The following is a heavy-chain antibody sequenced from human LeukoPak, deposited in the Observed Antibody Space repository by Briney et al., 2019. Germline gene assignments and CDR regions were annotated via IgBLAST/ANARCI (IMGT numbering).Heavy chain of an antibody. J-gene: IGHJ3*02. Sequence: GGSLRLSCAASGFTFSGYAMSWVRQAPGKGLEWVSSISSSSSYIYYADSVKGRFTISRDNAKNSLYLQMNSLRAEDTAVYYCARAGPPYYYGTNAFDIWGQGTMVTVSS. V-gene: IGHV3-21*01. CDR1: GFTFSGYA. CDR3: ARAGPPYYYGTNAFDI. CDR2: ISSSSSYI. D-gene: IGHD3-10*01.